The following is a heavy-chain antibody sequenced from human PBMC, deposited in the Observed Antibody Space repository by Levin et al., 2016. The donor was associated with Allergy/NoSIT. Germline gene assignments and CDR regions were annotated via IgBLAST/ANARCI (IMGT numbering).Heavy chain of an antibody. Sequence: VRQMPGKGLEWVANIKQDGSEKYYVDSVKGRFTISRDNAKNSLYLQMNSLRAEDTAVYYCARQHSSGWYSWGQGTLVTVSS. CDR3: ARQHSSGWYS. D-gene: IGHD6-19*01. V-gene: IGHV3-7*04. CDR2: IKQDGSEK. J-gene: IGHJ4*02.